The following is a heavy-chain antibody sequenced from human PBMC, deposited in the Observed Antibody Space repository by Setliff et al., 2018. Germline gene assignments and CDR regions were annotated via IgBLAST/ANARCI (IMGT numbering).Heavy chain of an antibody. J-gene: IGHJ5*02. Sequence: ASVKVSCKASGYTFTSYYMHWVRQAPGQGLEWMGIINPSGGSTSYVQKFQGRVTMTRDTSTSTVYMELSSLRSEDTAVYYCARDARDFWSGYSSHEGFDPWGQGTLVTVSS. V-gene: IGHV1-46*01. CDR2: INPSGGST. D-gene: IGHD3-3*01. CDR1: GYTFTSYY. CDR3: ARDARDFWSGYSSHEGFDP.